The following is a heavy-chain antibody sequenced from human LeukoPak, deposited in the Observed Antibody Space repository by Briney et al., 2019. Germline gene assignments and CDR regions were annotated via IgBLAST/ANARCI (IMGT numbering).Heavy chain of an antibody. D-gene: IGHD2-2*01. Sequence: SVKVSCKASGGTFSSYAISWVRQAPGQGLEWMGGIIPIFGTANYAQKFQGRVTITTDESTSTAYMELSSLRSEDTAVYYCAGAIYCSSTGCYPGDYWGQGTLVTVSS. J-gene: IGHJ4*02. V-gene: IGHV1-69*05. CDR3: AGAIYCSSTGCYPGDY. CDR1: GGTFSSYA. CDR2: IIPIFGTA.